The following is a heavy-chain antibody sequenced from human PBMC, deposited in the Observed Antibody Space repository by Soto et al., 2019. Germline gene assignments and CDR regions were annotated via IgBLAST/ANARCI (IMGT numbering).Heavy chain of an antibody. D-gene: IGHD3-3*01. V-gene: IGHV3-21*01. CDR1: GFTFISYS. CDR2: ISSSSSYI. Sequence: GGSLRLSCAASGFTFISYSMNWVRQAPGKGLEWVSSISSSSSYIYYADSVKGRFTISRDNAKNSLYLQMNSLRAEDTAVYYCPSSLGLEYEDSRPQEGWGMDGWGQGTTVTVAS. J-gene: IGHJ6*02. CDR3: PSSLGLEYEDSRPQEGWGMDG.